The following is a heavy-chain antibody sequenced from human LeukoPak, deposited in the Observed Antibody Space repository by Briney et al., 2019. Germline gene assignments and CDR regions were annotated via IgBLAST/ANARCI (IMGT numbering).Heavy chain of an antibody. CDR2: IYYSGST. J-gene: IGHJ4*02. V-gene: IGHV4-59*01. D-gene: IGHD3-22*01. Sequence: SETLSLTCTVSGGSISSYYWSWIRQPPGKGLEWIGYIYYSGSTNYNPSLKSRVTISVDTSKNQFSLKLSSVTAADTAVYYCARFSEYSHSSVHYLDYWGQGTLVSASS. CDR3: ARFSEYSHSSVHYLDY. CDR1: GGSISSYY.